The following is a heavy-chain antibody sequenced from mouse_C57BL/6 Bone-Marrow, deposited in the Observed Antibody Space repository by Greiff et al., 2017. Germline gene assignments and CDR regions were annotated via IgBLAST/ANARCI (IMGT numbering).Heavy chain of an antibody. CDR3: ARWNY. CDR1: GYTFTSSW. J-gene: IGHJ2*01. Sequence: VQLQQSGAELVRPGASVKLSCKASGYTFTSSWITWVKQRPGQGLEWIGEIYPGSGSTNYNEKFKGKATLTADTSSSTAYMQLSTLTPEASADYYCARWNYWGQGTTLTVAS. V-gene: IGHV1-55*01. CDR2: IYPGSGST.